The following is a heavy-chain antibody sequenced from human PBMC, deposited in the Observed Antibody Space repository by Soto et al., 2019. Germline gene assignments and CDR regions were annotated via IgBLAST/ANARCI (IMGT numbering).Heavy chain of an antibody. CDR1: GGSISSGGYS. CDR2: IYHSGST. J-gene: IGHJ4*02. CDR3: ASGGQWLVESYFDY. D-gene: IGHD6-19*01. V-gene: IGHV4-30-2*02. Sequence: SETLSLTCAVSGGSISSGGYSWSWIRQPPGKGLEWIGYIYHSGSTYYNPSLKSRVTISVDTSKNQFSLKLSSVTAADTAVYYCASGGQWLVESYFDYWGQGTLVTVSS.